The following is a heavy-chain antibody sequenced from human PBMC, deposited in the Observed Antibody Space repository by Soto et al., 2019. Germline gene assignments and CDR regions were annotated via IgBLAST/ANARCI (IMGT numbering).Heavy chain of an antibody. CDR3: ARAGEDYGGNWIDY. V-gene: IGHV4-31*03. CDR2: IYYSGNT. D-gene: IGHD4-17*01. CDR1: GGSISSNDFY. J-gene: IGHJ4*02. Sequence: SETLSLTCIVSGGSISSNDFYWSWIRQHPGKGLEWIGYIYYSGNTYYNPSLKSRVTILVDTSKNQFSLEVSSVTAADTAVYYCARAGEDYGGNWIDYWGQGTLVTVSS.